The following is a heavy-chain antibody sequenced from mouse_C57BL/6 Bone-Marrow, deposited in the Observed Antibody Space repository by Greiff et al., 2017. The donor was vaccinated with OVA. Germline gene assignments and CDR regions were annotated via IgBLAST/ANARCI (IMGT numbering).Heavy chain of an antibody. CDR2: ISYDGSN. CDR3: ARNAYYSNYDYYAMDY. J-gene: IGHJ4*01. CDR1: GYSITSCYY. V-gene: IGHV3-6*01. Sequence: ESGPGLVKPSQSLSLTCSVTGYSITSCYYWNWIRQFPGNKLEWMGYISYDGSNNYNPSLKNRISITRDTSKNQFFLKLNSVTTEDTATYNCARNAYYSNYDYYAMDYWGQGTSVTVSS. D-gene: IGHD2-5*01.